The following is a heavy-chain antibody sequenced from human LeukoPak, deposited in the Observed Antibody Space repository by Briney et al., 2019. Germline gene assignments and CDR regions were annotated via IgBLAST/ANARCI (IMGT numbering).Heavy chain of an antibody. Sequence: PGGSLRLSCAGSGFTLSTYGMHWVRQAPGKGLEWVSYITSSSSANYADSMKGRFTISRDNAKDSLYLQMNSLRDEDTAVYYCAIERDYAFDYWGQGTLVTVSS. CDR2: ITSSSSA. J-gene: IGHJ4*02. D-gene: IGHD4-17*01. CDR1: GFTLSTYG. V-gene: IGHV3-48*02. CDR3: AIERDYAFDY.